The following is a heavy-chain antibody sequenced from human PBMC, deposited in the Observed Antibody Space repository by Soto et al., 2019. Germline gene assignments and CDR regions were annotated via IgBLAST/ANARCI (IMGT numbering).Heavy chain of an antibody. V-gene: IGHV3-7*01. CDR1: GFMFSAYW. Sequence: LRLSCAASGFMFSAYWMSWVRQAPGKGLEWVANIHGDGGKIYYVDSVKGRFTISRDNAKRSLYLQMNSLTAEDSALYYCSRSLNSWGQGTLVTVSS. CDR2: IHGDGGKI. J-gene: IGHJ4*02. CDR3: SRSLNS.